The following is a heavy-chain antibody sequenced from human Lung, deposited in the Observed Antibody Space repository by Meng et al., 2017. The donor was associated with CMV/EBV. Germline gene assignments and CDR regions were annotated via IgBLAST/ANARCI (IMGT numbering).Heavy chain of an antibody. CDR1: GCNFTGYY. V-gene: IGHV1-2*02. CDR3: ARVKRYCTGGSCSSTGYYGMNV. D-gene: IGHD2-15*01. CDR2: INPNSGDT. Sequence: SVXVSXXASGCNFTGYYMHWVRQAPGQGLEWMGWINPNSGDTNYAQKFQGRVTMTGDTSITTAYMELSRLRSDDMAVYYCARVKRYCTGGSCSSTGYYGMNVWGQGTTVTVSS. J-gene: IGHJ6*02.